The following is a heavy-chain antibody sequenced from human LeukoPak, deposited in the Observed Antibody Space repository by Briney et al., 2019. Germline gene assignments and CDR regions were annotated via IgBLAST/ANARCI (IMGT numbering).Heavy chain of an antibody. D-gene: IGHD4-17*01. CDR3: ARSRRFTPTVTTSRPKRNYYYYYMDV. CDR1: GESFSDYC. Sequence: SETLSLTCAVYGESFSDYCWSWIRQPPGKGLEWIGEINHSGSTNYNPSLKSRVSMSVDTSKDQFSLRLNSVTAADTAVYYCARSRRFTPTVTTSRPKRNYYYYYMDVWGKGTTVTVSS. V-gene: IGHV4-34*01. J-gene: IGHJ6*03. CDR2: INHSGST.